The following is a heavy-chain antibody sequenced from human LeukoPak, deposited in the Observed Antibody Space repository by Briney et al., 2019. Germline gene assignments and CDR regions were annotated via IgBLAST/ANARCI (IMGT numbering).Heavy chain of an antibody. D-gene: IGHD2-8*01. V-gene: IGHV3-30*18. CDR1: GFTFSSYG. CDR2: ISYDGSNK. J-gene: IGHJ4*02. Sequence: GGSLRLSCAASGFTFSSYGMHWVRQAPGKGLEWVAVISYDGSNKYYADSVKGRFTISRDNSKNTLYLQMNSLRAEDTAVYYCAKDEWDYWGQGTLVTVSS. CDR3: AKDEWDY.